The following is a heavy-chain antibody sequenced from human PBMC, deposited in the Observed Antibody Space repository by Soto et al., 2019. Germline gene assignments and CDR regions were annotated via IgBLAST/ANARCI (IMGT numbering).Heavy chain of an antibody. D-gene: IGHD3-10*01. CDR1: GYTFTSYG. V-gene: IGHV1-18*01. J-gene: IGHJ6*02. CDR3: ARYAYYGSGIYYNSPKNNYYYYYGMDV. CDR2: ISAYNGNT. Sequence: ASVKVSCKASGYTFTSYGISWVRQAPGQGLEWMGWISAYNGNTNYAQKIQGRETMTTDTSTSTAYIELRSLRSDDTAVYYCARYAYYGSGIYYNSPKNNYYYYYGMDVWGQGTTVTVSS.